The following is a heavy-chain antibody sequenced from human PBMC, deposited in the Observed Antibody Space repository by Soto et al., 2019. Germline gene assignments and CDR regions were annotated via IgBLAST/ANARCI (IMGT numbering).Heavy chain of an antibody. V-gene: IGHV1-8*01. CDR1: GYTFTSYD. J-gene: IGHJ4*02. Sequence: GASVKVSCKASGYTFTSYDINWVRQATGQGLEWMGWMNPNSGNTGYAQKFQGRVTMTRNTSISTAYMELSSLRSEDTAVYYCARGGGYDFWSGYYTGHGDYWGQGTLVTVSS. CDR3: ARGGGYDFWSGYYTGHGDY. D-gene: IGHD3-3*01. CDR2: MNPNSGNT.